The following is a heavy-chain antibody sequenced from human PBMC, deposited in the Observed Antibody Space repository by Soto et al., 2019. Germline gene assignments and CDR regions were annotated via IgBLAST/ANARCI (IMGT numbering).Heavy chain of an antibody. CDR3: ARDSNSVIRFLEWFRPFYYYYGMDV. D-gene: IGHD3-3*01. CDR1: GFTFSSYG. J-gene: IGHJ6*02. Sequence: GGSLRLSCAASGFTFSSYGMHWVRQAPGKGLEWVAVIWYDGSNKYYADSVKGRFTISRDNSKNTLYLQMNSLRAEDTAVYYCARDSNSVIRFLEWFRPFYYYYGMDVWGQGTTDTVSS. V-gene: IGHV3-33*01. CDR2: IWYDGSNK.